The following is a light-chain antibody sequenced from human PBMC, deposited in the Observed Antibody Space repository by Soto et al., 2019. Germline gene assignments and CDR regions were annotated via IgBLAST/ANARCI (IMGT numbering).Light chain of an antibody. CDR2: GAS. Sequence: EVVMTQSPATLSVSPGEGATLSCRASQSVSSNLAWYKQIPGQAPRLLIYGASTRATGIPVRFSGSGSGTEFTLTISSLQSEDFAVYYCQRYSNWPLTFGGGIKVEIK. CDR1: QSVSSN. CDR3: QRYSNWPLT. J-gene: IGKJ4*01. V-gene: IGKV3-15*01.